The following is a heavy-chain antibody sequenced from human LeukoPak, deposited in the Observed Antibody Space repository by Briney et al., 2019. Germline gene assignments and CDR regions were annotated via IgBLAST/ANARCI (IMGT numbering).Heavy chain of an antibody. D-gene: IGHD5-18*01. CDR2: ISSSSSYI. Sequence: GGSLRLSCAASGFTFSDYYMSWIRQAPGKGLEWVSSISSSSSYIYYADSVKGRFTISRDNAKNSLYLQMNSLRAEDTAVYYCARGTRGYSYGTNQDWGQGTLVTVSS. V-gene: IGHV3-21*01. CDR1: GFTFSDYY. CDR3: ARGTRGYSYGTNQD. J-gene: IGHJ4*02.